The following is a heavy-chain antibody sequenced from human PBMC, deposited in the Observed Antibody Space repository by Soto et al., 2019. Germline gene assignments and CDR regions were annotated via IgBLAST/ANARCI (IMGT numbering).Heavy chain of an antibody. CDR3: VKVGGYDGYEPLDK. CDR2: ISDDGSNT. CDR1: VFTFSNYA. D-gene: IGHD5-12*01. Sequence: QVQLVESGRGVVQPGRSLRLSCAASVFTFSNYAMHWVRQAPGKGLEWVAVISDDGSNTYYADSVKGRFTISRDNPKNTLYLQMNSLRAEDTAVYYCVKVGGYDGYEPLDKWGQGTLVTVSS. J-gene: IGHJ4*02. V-gene: IGHV3-30*18.